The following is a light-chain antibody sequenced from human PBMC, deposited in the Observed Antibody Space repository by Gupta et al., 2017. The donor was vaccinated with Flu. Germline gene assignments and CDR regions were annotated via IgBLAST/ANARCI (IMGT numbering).Light chain of an antibody. CDR3: QQRSNWPWT. CDR2: DAS. V-gene: IGKV3-11*01. Sequence: PATLSLSPGDRATLSCRASQIVSTYLAWYQQKPGQAPRLLIDDASNRATGIPARFSGSGSGTDFTLTISSLEPEDFAVYYCQQRSNWPWTFGQGTKVQIK. CDR1: QIVSTY. J-gene: IGKJ2*02.